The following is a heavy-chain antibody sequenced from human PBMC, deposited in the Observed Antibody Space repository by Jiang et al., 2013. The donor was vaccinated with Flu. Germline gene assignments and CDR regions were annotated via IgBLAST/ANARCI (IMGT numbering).Heavy chain of an antibody. CDR3: ARLSQLGLDY. CDR1: GGSISSSSYY. V-gene: IGHV4-39*01. Sequence: TLSLTCTVSGGSISSSSYYWGWIRQPPGKGLEWIGSIYYSGSTYYNPSLKSRVTISVDTSKNQFSLKLSSVTAADTAVYYCARLSQLGLDYWGQGTLVTVSS. CDR2: IYYSGST. D-gene: IGHD6-6*01. J-gene: IGHJ4*02.